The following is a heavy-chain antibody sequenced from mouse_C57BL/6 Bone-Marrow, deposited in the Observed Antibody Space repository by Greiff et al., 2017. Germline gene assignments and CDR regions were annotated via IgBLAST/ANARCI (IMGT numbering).Heavy chain of an antibody. J-gene: IGHJ2*01. Sequence: QVQLKQSGAELARPGASVKLSCKASGYTFTSYGISWVKQRTGQGLEWIGEIYPRSGNTYYNEKFKGKATLTADKSSSTAYMELRSLTSEDSAVYFCARGGVDYYGSSYGGVDYWGQGTTLTVSS. V-gene: IGHV1-81*01. D-gene: IGHD1-1*01. CDR1: GYTFTSYG. CDR2: IYPRSGNT. CDR3: ARGGVDYYGSSYGGVDY.